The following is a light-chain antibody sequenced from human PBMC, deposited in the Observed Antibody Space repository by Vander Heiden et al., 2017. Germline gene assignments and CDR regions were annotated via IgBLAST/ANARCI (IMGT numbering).Light chain of an antibody. V-gene: IGLV1-40*01. CDR2: GNS. CDR3: QSYDSSLSGFVV. Sequence: QSALTHPPAVSGAPGQGVTISGTGSSSNIGAGYDVHWYQQHPGTAPKLLIYGNSNRPSGVPDRFSGSKSGTSASLAITGLQAEDEADYYCQSYDSSLSGFVVFGGGTKLTGL. CDR1: SSNIGAGYD. J-gene: IGLJ2*01.